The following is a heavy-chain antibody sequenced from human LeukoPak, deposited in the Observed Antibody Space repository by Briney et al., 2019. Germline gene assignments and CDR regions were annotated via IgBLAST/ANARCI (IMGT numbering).Heavy chain of an antibody. Sequence: GGSLRLSCAASGFTFSTYWMHWVRQAPGKGLVWVSRIYIDGSSTNYADSVKGRFTISRDNAKNTLYLQMNSLRPEDTAVYYCAKGVKVDGYYYDLLWGQGTMVTVSS. CDR2: IYIDGSST. J-gene: IGHJ3*01. V-gene: IGHV3-74*01. D-gene: IGHD3-22*01. CDR3: AKGVKVDGYYYDLL. CDR1: GFTFSTYW.